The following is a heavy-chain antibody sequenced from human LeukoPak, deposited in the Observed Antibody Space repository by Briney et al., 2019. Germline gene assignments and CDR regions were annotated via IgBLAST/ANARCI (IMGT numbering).Heavy chain of an antibody. D-gene: IGHD6-19*01. CDR1: GFTFSSYA. Sequence: GGSLRLSCAASGFTFSSYAMHWVRQAPGKGLEWVAVISYDGSNKCYADSVKGRFTISRDNSKNTLYLQMNSLRAEDTAVYYCARAQFSSGWYEAGVDYWGQGTLVTVSS. CDR3: ARAQFSSGWYEAGVDY. CDR2: ISYDGSNK. V-gene: IGHV3-30*04. J-gene: IGHJ4*02.